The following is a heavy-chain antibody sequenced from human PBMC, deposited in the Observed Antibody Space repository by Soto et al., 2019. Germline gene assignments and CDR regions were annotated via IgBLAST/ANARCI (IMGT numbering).Heavy chain of an antibody. Sequence: EVQLLESGGGLVQPGGSLRLSCVASGLTFSSSSMSWVRQAPGKGLEWVSVSTGGGGSTFYADSVKGRFTISRDNSKTTLYLQMNSLRAEDAAVYFCTKLVRYWGQGTLVNVSS. CDR2: STGGGGST. V-gene: IGHV3-23*01. D-gene: IGHD6-6*01. CDR3: TKLVRY. J-gene: IGHJ4*02. CDR1: GLTFSSSS.